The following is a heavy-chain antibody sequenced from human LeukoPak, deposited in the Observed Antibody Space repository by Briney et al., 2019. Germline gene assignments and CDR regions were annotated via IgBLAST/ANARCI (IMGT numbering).Heavy chain of an antibody. CDR2: MNPNSGNT. J-gene: IGHJ4*02. D-gene: IGHD3-22*01. V-gene: IGHV1-8*01. CDR1: GYTFTSYD. CDR3: ARALCYYDSSGYYASPSDY. Sequence: ASVKVSCKASGYTFTSYDINWVRQATGQGLEWMGWMNPNSGNTGYAQKFQGRVTMTRNTSISTAYMELSSLRSEDTAVYYCARALCYYDSSGYYASPSDYWGQGTLVTVSS.